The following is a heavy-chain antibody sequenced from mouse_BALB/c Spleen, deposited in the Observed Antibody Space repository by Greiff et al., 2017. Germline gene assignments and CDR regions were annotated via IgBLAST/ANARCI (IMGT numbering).Heavy chain of an antibody. V-gene: IGHV5-6-5*01. CDR3: ARLYYDYDRAY. Sequence: DVKLVESGGGLVKPGGSLKLSCAASGFTFSSYAMSWVRQTPEKRLEWVASISSGGSTYYPDSVKGRFTISRDNARNILYLQMSSLRSEDTAMYYCARLYYDYDRAYWGQGTTLTVSS. CDR2: ISSGGST. CDR1: GFTFSSYA. J-gene: IGHJ2*01. D-gene: IGHD2-4*01.